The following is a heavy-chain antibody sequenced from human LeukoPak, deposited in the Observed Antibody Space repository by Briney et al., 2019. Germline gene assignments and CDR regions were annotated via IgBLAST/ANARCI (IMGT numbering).Heavy chain of an antibody. J-gene: IGHJ4*02. CDR1: GFTVSRNY. Sequence: GGSLRLSCAASGFTVSRNYMSWVRQAPGKGLEWVSVIYSGGRTYYADSVEGRFTISRDNSKNRLYLQMNSLRAEDTAVYYCARDAFGVDKSPFWGQGTLVTVSS. D-gene: IGHD3-3*01. CDR2: IYSGGRT. V-gene: IGHV3-53*01. CDR3: ARDAFGVDKSPF.